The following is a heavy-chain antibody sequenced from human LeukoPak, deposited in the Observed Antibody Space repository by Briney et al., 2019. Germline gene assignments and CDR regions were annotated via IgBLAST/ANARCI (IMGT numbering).Heavy chain of an antibody. CDR3: ARVDYDYTYFDY. Sequence: PSETLSLTCSVSGYSISSGHCWGWIRQPPGKGLEWIGTIYESGNTYYNPSLKSRVTISVDTSKNQFSLKLSSVTAADTAVYYCARVDYDYTYFDYWGQGTLVTVSS. D-gene: IGHD4-17*01. CDR1: GYSISSGHC. CDR2: IYESGNT. V-gene: IGHV4-38-2*02. J-gene: IGHJ4*02.